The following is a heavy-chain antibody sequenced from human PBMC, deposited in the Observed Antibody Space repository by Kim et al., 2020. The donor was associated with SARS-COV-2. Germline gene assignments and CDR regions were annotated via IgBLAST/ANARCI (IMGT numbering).Heavy chain of an antibody. D-gene: IGHD3-10*01. V-gene: IGHV3-23*01. CDR2: VEGERGHGKM. Sequence: GGSLRLSCAASGFNFNAYAMTWVRQAPEKSLQWVAGVEGERGHGKMYYADSVKGRFTISRDNSKNTLYLQMNSLRHDDTAVYYCARGRGFGLGFDPWGQGTLVTVSS. CDR1: GFNFNAYA. CDR3: ARGRGFGLGFDP. J-gene: IGHJ5*02.